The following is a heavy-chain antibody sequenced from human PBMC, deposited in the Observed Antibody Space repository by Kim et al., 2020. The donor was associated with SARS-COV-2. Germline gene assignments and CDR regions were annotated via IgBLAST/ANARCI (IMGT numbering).Heavy chain of an antibody. CDR3: ARESAYYYDSSGYYYEY. Sequence: SVKVSCKASGGTFSSYAISWVRQAPGQGLEWMGGIIPIFGTANYAQKFQGRVTITADESTSTAYMELSSLRSEDTAVYYCARESAYYYDSSGYYYEYWGQGTLVTVSS. J-gene: IGHJ4*02. CDR2: IIPIFGTA. V-gene: IGHV1-69*13. CDR1: GGTFSSYA. D-gene: IGHD3-22*01.